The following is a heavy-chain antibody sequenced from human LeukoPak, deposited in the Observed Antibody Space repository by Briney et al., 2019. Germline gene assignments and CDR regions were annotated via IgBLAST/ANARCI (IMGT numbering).Heavy chain of an antibody. CDR3: AELGITMIGGV. CDR2: IDYSGGSS. D-gene: IGHD3-10*02. CDR1: GFTLSSYE. J-gene: IGHJ6*04. V-gene: IGHV3-23*01. Sequence: GGSLRLSCTVSGFTLSSYEMSWIRQAPGKGLEWVSSIDYSGGSSYYADSVKGRFTISRDDSKNTLYLQMNSLRAEDTAVYYCAELGITMIGGVWGKGTTVTISS.